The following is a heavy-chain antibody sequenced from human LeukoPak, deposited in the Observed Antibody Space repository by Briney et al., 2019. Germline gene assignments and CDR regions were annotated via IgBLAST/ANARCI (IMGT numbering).Heavy chain of an antibody. D-gene: IGHD3-10*01. CDR3: ARDRSGITMVRGVTNWFDP. V-gene: IGHV3-30-3*01. Sequence: GRSLRLSCAASGFTFSSYAMHWVRQAPGKGLEWVAVISYDGSNKYYADSVKGRLTISRDNSKNTLYLQMNSLRAEDTAVYYCARDRSGITMVRGVTNWFDPWGQGTLVTVSS. J-gene: IGHJ5*02. CDR2: ISYDGSNK. CDR1: GFTFSSYA.